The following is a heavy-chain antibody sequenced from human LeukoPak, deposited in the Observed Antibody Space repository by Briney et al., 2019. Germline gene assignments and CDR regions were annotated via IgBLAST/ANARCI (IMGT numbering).Heavy chain of an antibody. V-gene: IGHV3-48*02. CDR1: GFTFSSYS. Sequence: PGGSLRLSCAASGFTFSSYSMNWVRQARGKGLEWGLYISSSSSTIYYADSVKGRFTISRDNAKNSLYPQMNSLRDEGTAVYYCARDGESGYVPFDYWGQGTLVTVSS. CDR3: ARDGESGYVPFDY. J-gene: IGHJ4*02. CDR2: ISSSSSTI. D-gene: IGHD5-12*01.